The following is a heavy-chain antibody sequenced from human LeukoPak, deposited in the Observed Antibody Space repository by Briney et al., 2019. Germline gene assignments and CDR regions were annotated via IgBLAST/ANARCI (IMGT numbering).Heavy chain of an antibody. J-gene: IGHJ5*02. CDR1: GGSISSYY. V-gene: IGHV4-59*08. CDR3: ARTRRTINYYDSSGYSPSWFDP. Sequence: SETLSLTCTVSGGSISSYYGSWIRQPPGKGLEWIGYIYYSGSTNYNPSLKSRVTISVDTYKNQFSLKLSSVTATDTAVYYCARTRRTINYYDSSGYSPSWFDPWGQGTLVTVSS. CDR2: IYYSGST. D-gene: IGHD3-22*01.